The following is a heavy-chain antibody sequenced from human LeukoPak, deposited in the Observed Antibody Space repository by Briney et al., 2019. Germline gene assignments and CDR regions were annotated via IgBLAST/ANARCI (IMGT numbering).Heavy chain of an antibody. CDR1: GGSISSYY. CDR2: IYYSGST. V-gene: IGHV4-59*04. D-gene: IGHD1-1*01. CDR3: ARHHNWNDGSLDY. Sequence: PSETLSLTCTVSGGSISSYYWSWIRQPPGKGLEWIGYIYYSGSTYYNPSLKSRVTISVDTSKNQFSLKLSSVTAADTAVYYCARHHNWNDGSLDYWGQGTLVTVSS. J-gene: IGHJ4*02.